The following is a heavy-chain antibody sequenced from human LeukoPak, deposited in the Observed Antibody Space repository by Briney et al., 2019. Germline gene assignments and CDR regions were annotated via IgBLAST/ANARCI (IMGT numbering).Heavy chain of an antibody. CDR3: ARGRLQYYYDSSGYFDY. CDR2: IIPIFGTA. J-gene: IGHJ4*02. CDR1: GGTFSSYA. V-gene: IGHV1-69*05. Sequence: GSSVKVSCKASGGTFSSYAISWVRQAPGPGLEWMGGIIPIFGTANYAQKFQGRVTITTDESTSTAYMELSSLRSEDTAVYYCARGRLQYYYDSSGYFDYWGQGTLVTVSS. D-gene: IGHD3-22*01.